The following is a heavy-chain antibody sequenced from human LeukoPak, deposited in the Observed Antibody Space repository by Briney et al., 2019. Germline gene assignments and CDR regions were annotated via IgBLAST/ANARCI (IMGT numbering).Heavy chain of an antibody. V-gene: IGHV4-39*07. CDR3: ARSMVLGGLDFRGLFDP. Sequence: PSETLSLTCSVSGGSIINSNFYWAWIRQPPGKGLEWIGNIYYNGNTYYNPSLKSRVTMSLDTSKNQVSLKLSSVTAADTALYYCARSMVLGGLDFRGLFDPWGQGTLVIVSS. CDR1: GGSIINSNFY. J-gene: IGHJ5*02. D-gene: IGHD2-8*01. CDR2: IYYNGNT.